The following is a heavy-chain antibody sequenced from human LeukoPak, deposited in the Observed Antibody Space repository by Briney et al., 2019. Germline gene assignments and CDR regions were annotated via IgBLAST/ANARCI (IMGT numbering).Heavy chain of an antibody. J-gene: IGHJ1*01. CDR2: ISRSGDST. V-gene: IGHV3-23*01. CDR1: GFTFSSYE. D-gene: IGHD4/OR15-4a*01. CDR3: ARNRPAGYDYDYGFELQH. Sequence: GGSLRLSCAASGFTFSSYELNWVRQAPGKGLEWVSAISRSGDSTYYAASVKGRFTISRDNSENTLFLQMNSLRADDTAVYFCARNRPAGYDYDYGFELQHWGQGTLVIVSS.